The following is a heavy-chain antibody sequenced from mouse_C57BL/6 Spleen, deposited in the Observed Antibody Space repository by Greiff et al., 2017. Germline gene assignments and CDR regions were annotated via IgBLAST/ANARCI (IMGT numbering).Heavy chain of an antibody. CDR2: IHPNSGST. CDR3: ARDDYDWYFDV. D-gene: IGHD2-4*01. Sequence: QVQLQQPGAELVKPGASVKLSCKASGYTFTSYWMHWVKQRPGQGLEWIGMIHPNSGSTNNNEKFKSKATLTVDKSSSTAYMQLSSLTSEDSAVYYCARDDYDWYFDVWGTGTTVTVSS. J-gene: IGHJ1*03. CDR1: GYTFTSYW. V-gene: IGHV1-64*01.